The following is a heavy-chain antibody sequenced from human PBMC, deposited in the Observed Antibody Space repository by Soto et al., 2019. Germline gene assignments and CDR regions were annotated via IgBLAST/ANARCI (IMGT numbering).Heavy chain of an antibody. CDR2: IYYNGNT. Sequence: QVHLQESGPGLVKPSETLSLTCTVSGGSISSDYWTWIRQPPGERLEWIGYIYYNGNTNYNSSLKSRVTISIDTSKNQFSVKLNSVTAADTAVYFCARLAYSSGFTFDYWGRGTLVTVSS. CDR3: ARLAYSSGFTFDY. CDR1: GGSISSDY. D-gene: IGHD5-18*01. V-gene: IGHV4-59*01. J-gene: IGHJ4*02.